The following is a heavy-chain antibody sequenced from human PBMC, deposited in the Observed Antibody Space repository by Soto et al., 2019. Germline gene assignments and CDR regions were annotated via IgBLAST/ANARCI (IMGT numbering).Heavy chain of an antibody. CDR1: GGSISSYY. CDR2: IYYSGST. V-gene: IGHV4-59*01. CDR3: ARGSNHIFFAY. Sequence: SETLSLTCTVSGGSISSYYWSWIRQPPGKGLEWIGYIYYSGSTNYNPSLKSRVTISVDTSKNQFSLKLSSVTAADTAVYYCARGSNHIFFAYWGQGTLVTVSS. D-gene: IGHD2-21*01. J-gene: IGHJ4*02.